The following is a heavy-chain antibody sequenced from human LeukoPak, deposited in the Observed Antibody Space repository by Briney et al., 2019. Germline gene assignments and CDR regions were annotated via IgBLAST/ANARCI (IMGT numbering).Heavy chain of an antibody. Sequence: GGSLRLSCAASGFTFIAYGMQWVRQAPGKGLVWVSRINPDGSSTSYADSVKGRFTVSRDNAKNTLYLQVNSLRAEDTAVYFCTRELAREVALDYWGQGTLVTVSS. D-gene: IGHD5-12*01. CDR1: GFTFIAYG. V-gene: IGHV3-74*01. J-gene: IGHJ4*01. CDR2: INPDGSST. CDR3: TRELAREVALDY.